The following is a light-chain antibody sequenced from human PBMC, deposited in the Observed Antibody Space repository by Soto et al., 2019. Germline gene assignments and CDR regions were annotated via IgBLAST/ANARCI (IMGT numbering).Light chain of an antibody. V-gene: IGLV1-47*01. CDR3: AAWDDSLSGVV. J-gene: IGLJ2*01. CDR2: RNN. Sequence: QSVLTQPPSASGTPGQRVTISCSGGSSNIGSNYVYWYHQLPGTAPKLLIYRNNQRPAGVPDRFSGSKSGTSASRAISGLRCEGEADYYCAAWDDSLSGVVFGGGTKLTVL. CDR1: SSNIGSNY.